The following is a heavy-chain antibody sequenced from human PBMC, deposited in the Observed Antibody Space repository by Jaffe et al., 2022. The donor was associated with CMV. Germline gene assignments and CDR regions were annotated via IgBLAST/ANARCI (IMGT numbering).Heavy chain of an antibody. D-gene: IGHD6-19*01. Sequence: QVELVESGGGVVQPGRSLRLACAASGFALSRYGMHWVRQAPGKGLEWVSVIWFDGSNKYYADSVKGRFTISRDNSQNTLYLELHSLRAEDTAVYYCVREVQQWRITDRRWYFDLWGRGTPVTVPS. CDR3: VREVQQWRITDRRWYFDL. V-gene: IGHV3-33*08. J-gene: IGHJ2*01. CDR2: IWFDGSNK. CDR1: GFALSRYG.